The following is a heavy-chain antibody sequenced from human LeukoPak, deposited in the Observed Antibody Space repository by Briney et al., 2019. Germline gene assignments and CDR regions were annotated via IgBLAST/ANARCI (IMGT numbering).Heavy chain of an antibody. J-gene: IGHJ6*02. CDR3: VSFLITTMDV. CDR2: ISSSSSYI. D-gene: IGHD3-22*01. CDR1: GFTFSSYG. Sequence: GGSLRLSCAASGFTFSSYGMHWVRQAPGKGLEWVSSISSSSSYIYYADSMKGRFTISRDNAKNSLYLQMNSLRAEDTAVYYCVSFLITTMDVWGQGTTVTVSS. V-gene: IGHV3-21*01.